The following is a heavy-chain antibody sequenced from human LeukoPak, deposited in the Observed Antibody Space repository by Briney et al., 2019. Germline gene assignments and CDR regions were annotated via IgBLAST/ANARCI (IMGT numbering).Heavy chain of an antibody. CDR2: ITSTGSPI. V-gene: IGHV3-48*03. Sequence: GGSLRLSCAASGLTFSSFEMNWVRQTPGKGLEWLSYITSTGSPIYHADSVMGRFTISRDNAKKTPYLQMNSLRAEDSAIYYCVTGGYGEPHRGDYWGQGTLVTVSS. CDR3: VTGGYGEPHRGDY. CDR1: GLTFSSFE. J-gene: IGHJ4*02. D-gene: IGHD5-12*01.